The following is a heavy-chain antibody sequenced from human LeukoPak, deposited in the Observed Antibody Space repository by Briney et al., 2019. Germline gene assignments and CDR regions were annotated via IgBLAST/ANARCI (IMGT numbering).Heavy chain of an antibody. CDR3: ARVFRDAFDI. CDR1: GYTFTSYG. CDR2: MSAYNGNT. D-gene: IGHD3-10*01. V-gene: IGHV1-18*01. Sequence: GASVNVSCKASGYTFTSYGISWVRQAPGQGLEWMGWMSAYNGNTNYAQKLQGRVTMTTDTSTSTAYMELRSLSSDDTAVYYCARVFRDAFDIWGQGTMVTVSS. J-gene: IGHJ3*02.